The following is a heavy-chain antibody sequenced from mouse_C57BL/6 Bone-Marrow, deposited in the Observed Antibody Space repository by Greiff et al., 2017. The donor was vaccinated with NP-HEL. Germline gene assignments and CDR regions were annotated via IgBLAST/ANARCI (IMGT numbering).Heavy chain of an antibody. CDR2: ISYDGSN. Sequence: VQLKESGPGLVKPSQSLSLTCSVTGYSITSGYYWNWIRQFPGNKLEWMGYISYDGSNNYNPSLKNRISITRDTAKNQFFLKLNSVTTEDTATYYCAIDGYYLFAYWGQGTLVTVSA. CDR1: GYSITSGYY. V-gene: IGHV3-6*01. J-gene: IGHJ3*01. CDR3: AIDGYYLFAY. D-gene: IGHD2-3*01.